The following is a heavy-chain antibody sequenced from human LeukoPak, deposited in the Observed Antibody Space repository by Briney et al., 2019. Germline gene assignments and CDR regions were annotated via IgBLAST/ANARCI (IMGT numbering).Heavy chain of an antibody. V-gene: IGHV5-51*01. CDR1: GYIFSNYW. D-gene: IGHD6-6*01. CDR3: ARLPTFHYPRTDELVASNFDF. Sequence: GESLKISCRASGYIFSNYWIGWVRQMPGKGLDWMGIIYPGDSETRYSPSFQGQVTISADRSISTAYLQWSSLKASDTAIYYCARLPTFHYPRTDELVASNFDFWGQGILVTVS. CDR2: IYPGDSET. J-gene: IGHJ4*02.